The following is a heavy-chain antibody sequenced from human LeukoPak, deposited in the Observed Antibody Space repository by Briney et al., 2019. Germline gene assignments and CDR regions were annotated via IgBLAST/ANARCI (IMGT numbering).Heavy chain of an antibody. CDR3: ARGARFGVVIGGYFDY. V-gene: IGHV3-48*03. CDR1: GFTFSSYE. D-gene: IGHD3-3*01. Sequence: GGSLRLSCAASGFTFSSYEMNWVRQAPGKGLEWVSYISSSGSTIYYADSVKGRFTISRDNAKNSLYLQMNSLRAEDTAVYYCARGARFGVVIGGYFDYWGQGTLVTVSS. J-gene: IGHJ4*02. CDR2: ISSSGSTI.